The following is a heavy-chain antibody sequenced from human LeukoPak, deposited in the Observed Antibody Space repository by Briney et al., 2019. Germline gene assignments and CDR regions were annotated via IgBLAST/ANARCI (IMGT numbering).Heavy chain of an antibody. CDR1: GGPVRSYS. D-gene: IGHD2-2*01. Sequence: PSETLSPTCTVPGGPVRSYSWSWIRQPPGKGLEWIGYIYYTGSGNNCPALRRRVTMSVDTSKNQFSLRLNSVTAADTAVYYCARARYVSTWYGFDIWGQGTTVTVSS. J-gene: IGHJ3*02. CDR2: IYYTGSG. CDR3: ARARYVSTWYGFDI. V-gene: IGHV4-59*02.